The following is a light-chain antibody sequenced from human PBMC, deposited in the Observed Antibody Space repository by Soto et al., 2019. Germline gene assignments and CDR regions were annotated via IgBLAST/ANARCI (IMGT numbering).Light chain of an antibody. Sequence: EIVLTQSPAKLSLSPGETANLSCRASQTVTTNLAWYQQKPGRSPRLLLYGASTRATGIPARFSGSGSGTEFTLTISRLQSEDLAVYYCQQYNDWPRTFGQGTKVEIK. CDR1: QTVTTN. J-gene: IGKJ1*01. CDR2: GAS. CDR3: QQYNDWPRT. V-gene: IGKV3-15*01.